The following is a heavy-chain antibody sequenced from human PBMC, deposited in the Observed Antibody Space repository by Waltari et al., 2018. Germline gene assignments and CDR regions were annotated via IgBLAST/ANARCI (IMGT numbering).Heavy chain of an antibody. V-gene: IGHV4-59*01. CDR1: GGSISRYY. CDR3: ARAVGKHFDY. CDR2: IYYSGST. J-gene: IGHJ4*02. Sequence: QVQLQESGPGLVKPSETLSLTCTVSGGSISRYYWSWIRQPPGKGLEWIGYIYYSGSTNYNPSLKSRVTISVDTSKNQFSLKLSSVTAADTAVYYCARAVGKHFDYWGQGTLVTVSS.